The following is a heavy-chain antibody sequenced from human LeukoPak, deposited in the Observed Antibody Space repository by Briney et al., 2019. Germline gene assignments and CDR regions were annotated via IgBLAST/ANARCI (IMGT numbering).Heavy chain of an antibody. J-gene: IGHJ4*02. Sequence: SETLSLTCAVYGGSFSGYYWSWIRQPPGKGLEWIGEINHSGSTNYNPSLKSRVTISVDTSKNQFSLKLSSVTAADTAVYYCARAILLYGSSGYDDYWGQGTLVTVSS. D-gene: IGHD3-22*01. V-gene: IGHV4-34*01. CDR3: ARAILLYGSSGYDDY. CDR1: GGSFSGYY. CDR2: INHSGST.